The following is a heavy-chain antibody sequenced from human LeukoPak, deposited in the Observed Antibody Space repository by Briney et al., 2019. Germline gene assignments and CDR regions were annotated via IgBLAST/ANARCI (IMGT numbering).Heavy chain of an antibody. CDR2: IYTSGST. J-gene: IGHJ5*02. CDR3: AREWQMQYQLLWVYNWFDP. Sequence: PSETLSLTCTVSGGSISSYYWSWIRQPAGKGLEWIGRIYTSGSTNYNPSLKSRVTMSVDTSKNQFSLKLSSVTAADTAVYYCAREWQMQYQLLWVYNWFDPWGQGTLVSVSS. CDR1: GGSISSYY. V-gene: IGHV4-4*07. D-gene: IGHD2-2*01.